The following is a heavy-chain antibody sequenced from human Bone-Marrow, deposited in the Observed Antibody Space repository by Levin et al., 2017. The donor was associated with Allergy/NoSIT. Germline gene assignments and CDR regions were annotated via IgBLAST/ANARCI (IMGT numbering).Heavy chain of an antibody. D-gene: IGHD5-12*01. J-gene: IGHJ3*02. V-gene: IGHV3-30*18. CDR1: GFPFSTYA. Sequence: GGSLRLSCAASGFPFSTYAMHWVRQAPGKGLEWVAGLSYDGNYKKYADSVEGRFTISRDNSENTLDLQVDSLGSEDTAVYYCAKVMAAYSGYEYPDAFDTWDRGTMNTGSS. CDR3: AKVMAAYSGYEYPDAFDT. CDR2: LSYDGNYK.